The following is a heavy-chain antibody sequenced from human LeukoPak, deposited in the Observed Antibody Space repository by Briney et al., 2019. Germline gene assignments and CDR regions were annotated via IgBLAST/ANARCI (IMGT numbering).Heavy chain of an antibody. Sequence: SETLSLTCAVSDDSFSSHYWTWIRQPPGKGLEWIGYISYIERTNYNPSPKSRVTISIDTSKNQFSLKLTSVTAADTAVYYCARDLVTVTKGFDIWGQGTMVSVSS. CDR2: ISYIERT. D-gene: IGHD4-17*01. CDR3: ARDLVTVTKGFDI. J-gene: IGHJ3*02. V-gene: IGHV4-59*11. CDR1: DDSFSSHY.